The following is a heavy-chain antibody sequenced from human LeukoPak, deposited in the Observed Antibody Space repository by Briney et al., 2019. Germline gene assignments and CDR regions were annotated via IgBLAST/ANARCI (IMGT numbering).Heavy chain of an antibody. CDR3: ARDHFSGRGYYYYMDV. CDR1: GGSISSYY. V-gene: IGHV4-4*07. J-gene: IGHJ6*03. D-gene: IGHD3-10*01. CDR2: IYTSGST. Sequence: SETLSLTCIGSGGSISSYYWSWIRQPAGKGLEWIGRIYTSGSTNYNPSLKSRVTMSVDTSKNQFSLKLSSVTAADTAVYYCARDHFSGRGYYYYMDVWGKGTTVTVSS.